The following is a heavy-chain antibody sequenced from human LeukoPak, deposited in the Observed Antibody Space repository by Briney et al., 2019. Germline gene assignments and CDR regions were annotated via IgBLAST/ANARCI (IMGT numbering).Heavy chain of an antibody. CDR2: VSGSGEKT. CDR1: GFTVSSNY. CDR3: ARDFYDSTGYYYDY. Sequence: GGSLRLSCAASGFTVSSNYMSWVRQAPGKGLEWVSAVSGSGEKTYYADSVKGRFTSSRDNSKGTLYLQINNLGAEDSALYYCARDFYDSTGYYYDYWGQGTLVTVSS. J-gene: IGHJ4*02. D-gene: IGHD3-22*01. V-gene: IGHV3-23*01.